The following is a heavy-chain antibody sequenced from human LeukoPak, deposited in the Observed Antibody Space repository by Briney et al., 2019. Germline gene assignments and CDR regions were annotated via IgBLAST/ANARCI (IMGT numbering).Heavy chain of an antibody. CDR3: ASRSGTYPYYIDY. CDR2: ISTYNGNA. J-gene: IGHJ4*02. CDR1: GYTFTSYG. Sequence: ASVKVSCKTSGYTFTSYGITWVRQAPGQGLEWMGWISTYNGNANYAKKFQGRVTMTTDTSTSTAFMELRSLTSDGTAVYYCASRSGTYPYYIDYWGQGTLVTVSS. V-gene: IGHV1-18*01. D-gene: IGHD1-26*01.